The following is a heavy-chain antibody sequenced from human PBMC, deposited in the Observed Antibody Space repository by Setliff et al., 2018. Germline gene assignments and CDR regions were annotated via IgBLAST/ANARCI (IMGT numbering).Heavy chain of an antibody. Sequence: PGESLKISCKGSGYSFTTSWISWVRQMPGKGLEWMVIIYPADSDTRYSPSFQGLVTISADQYLSTAYLQWGNLGASDPAMFYCARRPYYYDDSGSGNAFDLWGQGTMVTVSS. CDR1: GYSFTTSW. J-gene: IGHJ3*01. V-gene: IGHV5-51*01. CDR3: ARRPYYYDDSGSGNAFDL. CDR2: IYPADSDT. D-gene: IGHD3-22*01.